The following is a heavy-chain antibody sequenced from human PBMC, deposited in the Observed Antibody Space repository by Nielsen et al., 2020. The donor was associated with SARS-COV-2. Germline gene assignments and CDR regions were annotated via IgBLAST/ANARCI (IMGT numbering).Heavy chain of an antibody. CDR1: GFTVSSNY. CDR2: IYSGGST. CDR3: ARDLQYYGMDV. V-gene: IGHV3-53*01. J-gene: IGHJ6*02. Sequence: GGSVRLSCAASGFTVSSNYMSWVRQAPGKGLEWVSVIYSGGSTYYADSVKGRFTISRDNSKNTLYLQMNSLRAEDTAVYYCARDLQYYGMDVWGQGTTVTVSS.